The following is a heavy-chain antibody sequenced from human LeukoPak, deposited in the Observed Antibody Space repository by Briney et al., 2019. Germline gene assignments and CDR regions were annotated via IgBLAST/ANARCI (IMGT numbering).Heavy chain of an antibody. CDR3: ARVFLEWLLYLDY. Sequence: GGSLRLSCAASGFTFSSYEMNWVRQAPGKGLEWGSYISSSGSTIYYADSVKGRFTISRDNAKNSLYLQMNSLRAEDTAVYYCARVFLEWLLYLDYWGQGTLVTVSS. CDR1: GFTFSSYE. J-gene: IGHJ4*02. V-gene: IGHV3-48*03. D-gene: IGHD3-3*01. CDR2: ISSSGSTI.